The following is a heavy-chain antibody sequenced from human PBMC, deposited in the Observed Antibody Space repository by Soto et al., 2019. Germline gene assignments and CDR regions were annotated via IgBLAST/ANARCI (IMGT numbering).Heavy chain of an antibody. Sequence: SETLSLTCSVSGASITTYYWSWIRQPPGKGLEWIGSISYSGSTKYNPSLESRVMISLDTSKNQFSLRLTSVTAADTALYYCARDWDSSGLFDPWGQGALVTVSS. CDR2: ISYSGST. J-gene: IGHJ5*02. CDR1: GASITTYY. D-gene: IGHD3-10*01. CDR3: ARDWDSSGLFDP. V-gene: IGHV4-59*01.